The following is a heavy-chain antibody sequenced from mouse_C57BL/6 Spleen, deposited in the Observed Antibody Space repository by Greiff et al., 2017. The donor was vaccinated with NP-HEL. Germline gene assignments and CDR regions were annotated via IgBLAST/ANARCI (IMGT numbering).Heavy chain of an antibody. CDR1: GFTFSDYG. J-gene: IGHJ2*01. CDR2: ISSGSSTI. Sequence: DVHLVESGGGLVKPGGSLKLSCAASGFTFSDYGMHWVRQAPEKGLEWVAYISSGSSTIYYADTVKGRFTISRDNAKNTLFLQMTSLRSEDTAMYYCARGHYGSSYSFDYWGQGTTLTVSS. D-gene: IGHD1-1*01. V-gene: IGHV5-17*01. CDR3: ARGHYGSSYSFDY.